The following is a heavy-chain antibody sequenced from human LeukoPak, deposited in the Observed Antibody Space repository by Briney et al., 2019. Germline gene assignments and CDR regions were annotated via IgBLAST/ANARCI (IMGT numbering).Heavy chain of an antibody. CDR3: ARDTTTVGDAFDI. Sequence: GGSLRLSCAASGFTVSSNYMSWVRQAPGKGLEWVSVIYSGGSTYYADSVKGRFTISRDNSKNTLYLQMNSLRAEDTAVYYCARDTTTVGDAFDIWGQGTMLTVSS. J-gene: IGHJ3*02. CDR1: GFTVSSNY. V-gene: IGHV3-53*01. CDR2: IYSGGST. D-gene: IGHD4-23*01.